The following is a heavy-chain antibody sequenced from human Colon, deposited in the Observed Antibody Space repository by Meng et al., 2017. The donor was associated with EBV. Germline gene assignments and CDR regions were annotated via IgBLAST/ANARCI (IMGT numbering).Heavy chain of an antibody. V-gene: IGHV4-4*02. CDR2: IYHSGST. CDR1: GGSLSSINW. Sequence: EPGPGGGKPSGTLSLPCPFPGGSLSSINWWSWVRPPPGKGLEWIGEIYHSGSTNYNPSLKSRVTISVDESKNQFSLRLSSVTAADTAVYYCARVGAYCGGDCYHPRWGQGTLVTVSS. J-gene: IGHJ4*02. D-gene: IGHD2-21*02. CDR3: ARVGAYCGGDCYHPR.